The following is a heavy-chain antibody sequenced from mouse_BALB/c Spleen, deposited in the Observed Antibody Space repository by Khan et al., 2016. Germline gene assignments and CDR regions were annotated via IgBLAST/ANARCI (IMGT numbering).Heavy chain of an antibody. CDR1: GYSFTGYY. J-gene: IGHJ4*01. V-gene: IGHV1S34*01. CDR2: ISCYNGAT. CDR3: ARSLPYYYAKDY. Sequence: LVKTGASVKISCKASGYSFTGYYMHWVKQSHGKSLEWNGYISCYNGATSYTQQFHGKATFTVDTSSRTAYMQFNSLTSEDSAVYYCARSLPYYYAKDYWGQGTSVTVSA.